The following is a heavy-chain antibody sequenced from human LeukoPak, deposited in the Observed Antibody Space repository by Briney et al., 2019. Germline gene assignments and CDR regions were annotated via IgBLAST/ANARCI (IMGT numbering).Heavy chain of an antibody. CDR2: ISGSGSRT. Sequence: GGSLRLSCAASGFTFSSYAMSWVRQAPGKGLEWVSVISGSGSRTYYAASVKGRFTISRDNSKNMLFLQMNSLRAEDTAVYYCAKGTYYHPSGTYYTETFGENWGQGTLVTVSS. D-gene: IGHD3-10*01. V-gene: IGHV3-23*01. J-gene: IGHJ4*02. CDR3: AKGTYYHPSGTYYTETFGEN. CDR1: GFTFSSYA.